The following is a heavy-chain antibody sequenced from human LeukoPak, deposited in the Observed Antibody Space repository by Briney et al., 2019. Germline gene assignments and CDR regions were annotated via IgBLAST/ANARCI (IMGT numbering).Heavy chain of an antibody. CDR2: INRSGST. J-gene: IGHJ4*02. Sequence: SETLSLTCAVYGGSFSGYYWSWIRQPPGKGLEWIGEINRSGSTNYNPSLKSRVTISVDTSKNQFSLKLSSVTAADTAVYYCARIRGYYDSSGFPDYWGQGTLVTVSS. V-gene: IGHV4-34*01. CDR3: ARIRGYYDSSGFPDY. CDR1: GGSFSGYY. D-gene: IGHD3-22*01.